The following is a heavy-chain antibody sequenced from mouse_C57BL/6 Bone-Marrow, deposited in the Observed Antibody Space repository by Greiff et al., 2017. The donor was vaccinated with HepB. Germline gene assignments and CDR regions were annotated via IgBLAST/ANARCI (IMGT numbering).Heavy chain of an antibody. V-gene: IGHV1-59*01. CDR2: IDPSDSYT. CDR1: GYTFTSYW. D-gene: IGHD2-2*01. Sequence: QVQLQQPGAELVRPGTSVKLSCKASGYTFTSYWMHWVKQRPGQGLEWIGVIDPSDSYTNYNQKFKGKATLTVDTSSSTAYMQRSSLTSEDSAVYYCAQVGMVTTDYWGQGTTLTVSS. CDR3: AQVGMVTTDY. J-gene: IGHJ2*01.